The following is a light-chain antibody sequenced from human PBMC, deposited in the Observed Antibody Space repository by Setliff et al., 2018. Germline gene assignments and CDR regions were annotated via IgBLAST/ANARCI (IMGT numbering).Light chain of an antibody. CDR1: SSDVGGYNY. V-gene: IGLV2-8*01. Sequence: LTQPPSASGSPGQSVTISCTGTSSDVGGYNYVSWYQQHPGKAPKLMIYEVSXXXSXVXXXXXXXXXXXXXXXTVSGLQAEDEADYYCSSYAGSNNFPYVFGTGTKV. CDR3: SSYAGSNNFPYV. CDR2: EVS. J-gene: IGLJ1*01.